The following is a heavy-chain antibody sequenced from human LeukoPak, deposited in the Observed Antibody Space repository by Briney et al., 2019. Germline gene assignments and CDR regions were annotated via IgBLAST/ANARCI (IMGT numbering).Heavy chain of an antibody. D-gene: IGHD3-10*01. V-gene: IGHV3-21*01. J-gene: IGHJ5*02. CDR3: ARDGVSDYYGSGSYRPEFDP. CDR1: GFTFSSYS. CDR2: ISSSSSYI. Sequence: PGGSLRLSCAASGFTFSSYSMNWVRQAPGKGLEWVSSISSSSSYIYYADSVKGRFTISRDNAKNSLYLQMNSLRAEDTAVYYCARDGVSDYYGSGSYRPEFDPWGQGTLVTVSS.